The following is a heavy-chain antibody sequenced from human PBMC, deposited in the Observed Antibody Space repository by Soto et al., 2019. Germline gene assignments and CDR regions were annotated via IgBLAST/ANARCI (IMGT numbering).Heavy chain of an antibody. V-gene: IGHV1-18*01. J-gene: IGHJ4*02. CDR1: GSTFTSNG. CDR3: ATAIAATGAADD. CDR2: IGAYNSNT. Sequence: QIHLVQSEAEVKKPGASVKVSCKASGSTFTSNGFTWVRQAPGQGLQWMGWIGAYNSNTNYARKFQGRVTMTTDTSTSTVFMELTSQTSEDTAVCYWATAIAATGAADDWGQGTLVTVSS. D-gene: IGHD6-13*01.